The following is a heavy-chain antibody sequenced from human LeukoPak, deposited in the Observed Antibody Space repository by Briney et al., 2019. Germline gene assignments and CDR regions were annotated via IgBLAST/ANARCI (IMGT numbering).Heavy chain of an antibody. Sequence: SATLSLTCNVSGGSFSGYYWTWIRQPPKKGLEWIGEVSHSGSTHYNPSLKSRVTISVDTSKNQFSLKLSSVTAADTAVYYCARAYPELWFGELLRTHDAFDIWGQGTMVTVSS. CDR3: ARAYPELWFGELLRTHDAFDI. D-gene: IGHD3-10*01. CDR1: GGSFSGYY. J-gene: IGHJ3*02. CDR2: VSHSGST. V-gene: IGHV4-34*01.